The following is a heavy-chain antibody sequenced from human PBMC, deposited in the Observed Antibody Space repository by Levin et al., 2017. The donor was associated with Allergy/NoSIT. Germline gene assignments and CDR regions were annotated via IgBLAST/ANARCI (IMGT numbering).Heavy chain of an antibody. V-gene: IGHV4-59*01. D-gene: IGHD3-22*01. CDR2: IYYSGST. J-gene: IGHJ5*02. CDR1: GGSISSYY. CDR3: ARGSGYMTGWFDP. Sequence: SETLSLTCTVSGGSISSYYWSWIRQPPGKRREWIGFIYYSGSTDYNPSLKSRVTISVDTSKNQFSLRLISVTAADTAVYYCARGSGYMTGWFDPWGQGTLVTVSS.